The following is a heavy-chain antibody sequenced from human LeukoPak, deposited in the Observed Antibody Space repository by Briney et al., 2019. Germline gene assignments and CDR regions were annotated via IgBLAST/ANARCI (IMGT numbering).Heavy chain of an antibody. J-gene: IGHJ4*02. Sequence: ASVKVSCKASGYTFTSHYMHWVRQSPGQGLEWIATIDPSGGSTHYAHKFQGRVTMTRDTSTSTVYMEMSSLRSEDTAVYYCARDWGELVGATHLLNYWGQGTLSPSPQ. CDR3: ARDWGELVGATHLLNY. D-gene: IGHD1-26*01. V-gene: IGHV1-46*01. CDR2: IDPSGGST. CDR1: GYTFTSHY.